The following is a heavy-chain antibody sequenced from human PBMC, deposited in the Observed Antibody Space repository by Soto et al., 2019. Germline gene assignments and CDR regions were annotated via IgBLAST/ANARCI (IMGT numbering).Heavy chain of an antibody. Sequence: SGTLSLTCAVSGYSISSSNWWGWIRQPPGKGLEWIGYIYYSGSTYYNPSLKSRVTMSVDTSKNQFSLKLSSVTAVDTAVYYCARTGGTLDSSGPNAYRPVLDWFDPWGQGTLVTVSS. J-gene: IGHJ5*02. CDR2: IYYSGST. V-gene: IGHV4-28*01. D-gene: IGHD3-22*01. CDR3: ARTGGTLDSSGPNAYRPVLDWFDP. CDR1: GYSISSSNW.